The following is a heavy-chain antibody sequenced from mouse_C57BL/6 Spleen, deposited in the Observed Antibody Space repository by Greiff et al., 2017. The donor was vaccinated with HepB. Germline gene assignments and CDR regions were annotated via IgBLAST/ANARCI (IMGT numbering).Heavy chain of an antibody. CDR2: IRNKANGYTT. V-gene: IGHV7-3*01. D-gene: IGHD2-4*01. J-gene: IGHJ4*01. Sequence: EVKLVESGGGLVQPGGSLSLSCAASGFTFTDYYMSWVRQPPGKALEWLGFIRNKANGYTTEYSASVKGRFTISRDNSQSILYIQMNALRAEDSATYYCARSDFYDYDGAMDYWGQGTSVTVSS. CDR3: ARSDFYDYDGAMDY. CDR1: GFTFTDYY.